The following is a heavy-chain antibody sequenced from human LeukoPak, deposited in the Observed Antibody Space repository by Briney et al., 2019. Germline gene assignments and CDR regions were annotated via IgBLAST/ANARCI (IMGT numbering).Heavy chain of an antibody. CDR3: AKDLDHDYDDYGLDY. Sequence: AGGSLRLSCAASGFTFSSYWMHWVRQAPGKGLGWVSRINSDGSSASYADSVRGRFSISRDNAKNTLYLQMNSLRAEDTAVYYCAKDLDHDYDDYGLDYWGQGTLVTVSS. J-gene: IGHJ4*02. D-gene: IGHD4-17*01. CDR1: GFTFSSYW. CDR2: INSDGSSA. V-gene: IGHV3-74*01.